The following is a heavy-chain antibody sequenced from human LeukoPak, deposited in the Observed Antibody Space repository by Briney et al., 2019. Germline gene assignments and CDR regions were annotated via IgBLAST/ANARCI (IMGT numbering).Heavy chain of an antibody. J-gene: IGHJ3*02. CDR1: GFTFSRYW. Sequence: GGSLRLSCAAPGFTFSRYWMHWVRQAPGKGLVWVSRINSDGSSTSYADSVKGRFTISRDNAKNTLYLQMNSLRAEDTAVYYCARAGYGDLDDAFDIWGQGTMVTVSS. D-gene: IGHD4-17*01. V-gene: IGHV3-74*01. CDR3: ARAGYGDLDDAFDI. CDR2: INSDGSST.